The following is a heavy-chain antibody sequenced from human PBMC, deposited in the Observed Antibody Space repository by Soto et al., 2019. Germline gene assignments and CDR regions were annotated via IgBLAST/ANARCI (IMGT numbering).Heavy chain of an antibody. CDR1: GFTLSSYS. V-gene: IGHV3-53*01. CDR2: IYRGDAT. D-gene: IGHD6-6*01. J-gene: IGHJ3*02. Sequence: GGSLRLSCAASGFTLSSYSMSWVRQAPGKGLEWVSVIYRGDATHYADSVKGRFTISRDNSKNTVYLQMNNLRAEDTAVYYCARDRSDSSRADSFDIWGPGTMVTVSS. CDR3: ARDRSDSSRADSFDI.